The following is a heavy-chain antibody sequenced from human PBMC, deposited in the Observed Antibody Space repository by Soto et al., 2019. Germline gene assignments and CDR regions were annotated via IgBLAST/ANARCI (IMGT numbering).Heavy chain of an antibody. Sequence: QVQLVESGGGVVQPGRSLRLSCAASGFTFNNYDMHWVRRAPGKGLEWVAVISYDENNKYYADSVKGRFTISRDNSKNTLYLQMNSLRAEDTALYYCATRITMVRGVDYWGQGTLVTVSS. J-gene: IGHJ4*02. CDR1: GFTFNNYD. CDR3: ATRITMVRGVDY. D-gene: IGHD3-10*01. V-gene: IGHV3-30*03. CDR2: ISYDENNK.